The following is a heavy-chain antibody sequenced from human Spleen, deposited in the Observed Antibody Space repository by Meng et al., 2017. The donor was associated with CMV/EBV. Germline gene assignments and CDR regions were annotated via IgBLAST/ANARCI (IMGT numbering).Heavy chain of an antibody. CDR2: LWFDGSNK. Sequence: GESLKISCAASGFTFSSYGMHWVRQAPGKGLEWVAVLWFDGSNKYYADSVKGRFAISRDNAKNSLYLQMNSLRAEDTAVYYGARVFIGDCSSTSCYSPFDYWGQGTLVTVSS. CDR3: ARVFIGDCSSTSCYSPFDY. J-gene: IGHJ4*02. D-gene: IGHD2-2*01. CDR1: GFTFSSYG. V-gene: IGHV3-33*01.